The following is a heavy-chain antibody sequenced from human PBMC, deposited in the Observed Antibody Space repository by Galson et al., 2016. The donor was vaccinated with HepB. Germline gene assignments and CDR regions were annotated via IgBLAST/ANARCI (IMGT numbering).Heavy chain of an antibody. CDR2: ITSTGSYT. D-gene: IGHD3-22*01. J-gene: IGHJ4*02. CDR3: ATGPPSYYYDSSGYYSG. CDR1: GFTFSDNY. Sequence: SLRLSCAASGFTFSDNYMSWFRQAPGKGLEWLSYITSTGSYTNYAGSVKGRFTVSRDNAENSLYLQMNSLRAEDTAVYYCATGPPSYYYDSSGYYSGWGQGTLVTVSS. V-gene: IGHV3-11*06.